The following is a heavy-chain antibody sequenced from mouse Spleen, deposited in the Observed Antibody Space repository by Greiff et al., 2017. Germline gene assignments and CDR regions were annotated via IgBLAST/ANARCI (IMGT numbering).Heavy chain of an antibody. Sequence: VQLQQSGPELVKPGASVKIPCKASGYTFTDYNMDWVKQSHGKSLEWIGDINPNNGGTIYNQKFKGKATLTVDKSSSTAYMELRSLTSEDTAVYYCARKFYDGYSWFAYWGQGTLVTVSA. D-gene: IGHD2-3*01. CDR2: INPNNGGT. V-gene: IGHV1-18*01. CDR3: ARKFYDGYSWFAY. J-gene: IGHJ3*01. CDR1: GYTFTDYN.